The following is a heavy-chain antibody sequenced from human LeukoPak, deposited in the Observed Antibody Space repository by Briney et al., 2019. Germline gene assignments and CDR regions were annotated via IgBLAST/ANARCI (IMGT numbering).Heavy chain of an antibody. D-gene: IGHD6-19*01. J-gene: IGHJ4*02. Sequence: QPGRSLRLSCAASGFTFDDYAMHWVRQAPGKGLEWVANIKEDGSEKNYVDSVKGRFTISRDNAKSSVYLQMNSLRAEDTAMYYCAKDTWLVAVGIQVFDYWGQGILVTVSS. CDR1: GFTFDDYA. CDR3: AKDTWLVAVGIQVFDY. V-gene: IGHV3-7*03. CDR2: IKEDGSEK.